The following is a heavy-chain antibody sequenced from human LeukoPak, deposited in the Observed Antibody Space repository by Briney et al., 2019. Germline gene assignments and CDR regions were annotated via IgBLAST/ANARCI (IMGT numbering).Heavy chain of an antibody. V-gene: IGHV3-69-1*01. J-gene: IGHJ6*02. CDR1: GFTFSNYA. CDR3: ARGRMVTSAGTTAYYGLDV. Sequence: GASLRLSCAASGFTFSNYAMSWVRQAPGKGLEWISYITSGGTIDYVDSAKGRFTISRDNAKNSLYLQMGSLRAEDTAVYYCARGRMVTSAGTTAYYGLDVWGQGTTVTVSS. D-gene: IGHD1-1*01. CDR2: ITSGGTI.